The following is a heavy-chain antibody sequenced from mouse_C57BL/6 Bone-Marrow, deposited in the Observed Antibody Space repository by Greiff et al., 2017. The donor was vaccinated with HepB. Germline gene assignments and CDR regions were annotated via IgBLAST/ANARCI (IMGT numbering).Heavy chain of an antibody. J-gene: IGHJ2*01. D-gene: IGHD1-1*01. Sequence: VQVVESGGGLVKPGGSLKLSCAASGFTFSDYGMHWVRQAPEKGLEWVAYISSGSSTIYYADTVKGRFTISRDNAKNTLFLQMTSLRSEDTAMYYCARGVLRRFDYWGQGTTLTVSS. V-gene: IGHV5-17*01. CDR1: GFTFSDYG. CDR3: ARGVLRRFDY. CDR2: ISSGSSTI.